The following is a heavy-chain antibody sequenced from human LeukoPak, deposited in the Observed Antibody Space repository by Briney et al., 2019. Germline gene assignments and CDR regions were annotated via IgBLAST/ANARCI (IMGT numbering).Heavy chain of an antibody. Sequence: PSETLSLTCTVSGGSISSSSYYWGWIRQPPGKGLEWIGSIYYSGSTYYNPSLKSRVTISVDTSKNQFSLKLSSVTAADTAVYYCAREEFVIPHFEIPAATHGAFDIWGQGTMVTVSS. CDR2: IYYSGST. D-gene: IGHD2-2*01. CDR1: GGSISSSSYY. CDR3: AREEFVIPHFEIPAATHGAFDI. V-gene: IGHV4-39*01. J-gene: IGHJ3*02.